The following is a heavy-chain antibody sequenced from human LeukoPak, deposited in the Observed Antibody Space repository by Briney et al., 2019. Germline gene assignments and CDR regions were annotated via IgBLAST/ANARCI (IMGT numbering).Heavy chain of an antibody. CDR1: GYSFSIYG. Sequence: ASVKVSCKASGYSFSIYGITWARQAPGQGLGYLGWISASDGTTNYAQKVQDRVTMTTDTSTSTAYLELRSLRSEDTVVYYCARCGAAVTTHFSHWGQGTLVTVSS. CDR2: ISASDGTT. J-gene: IGHJ4*02. D-gene: IGHD4-17*01. CDR3: ARCGAAVTTHFSH. V-gene: IGHV1-18*01.